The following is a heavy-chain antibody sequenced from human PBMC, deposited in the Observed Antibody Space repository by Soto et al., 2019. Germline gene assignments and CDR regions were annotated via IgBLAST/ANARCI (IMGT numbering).Heavy chain of an antibody. J-gene: IGHJ6*02. D-gene: IGHD3-22*01. Sequence: SVKVSCKASGGTFSSYAISWVRQAPGQGLEWMGGIIPIFGTANYAQKFQGRVTITADESTSTAYMELSSLRSEDTAVYYCANDYDSDSFHLGFYSGMDVCGQGPTVTVSS. CDR1: GGTFSSYA. CDR2: IIPIFGTA. CDR3: ANDYDSDSFHLGFYSGMDV. V-gene: IGHV1-69*13.